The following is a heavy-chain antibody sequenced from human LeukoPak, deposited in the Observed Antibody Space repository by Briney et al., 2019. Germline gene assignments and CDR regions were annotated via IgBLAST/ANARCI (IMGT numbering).Heavy chain of an antibody. CDR3: VKDGGNYDFEY. V-gene: IGHV3-74*01. CDR1: GFTSSSYW. D-gene: IGHD4-23*01. Sequence: GGSLRLSCAASGFTSSSYWMHWARQVPGKGLEWVSSISRDGSNTKYADSAKGRFTISRDNAKKTLCLQMNSLRAEDTAVYYCVKDGGNYDFEYWGQGTLVTVSS. CDR2: ISRDGSNT. J-gene: IGHJ4*02.